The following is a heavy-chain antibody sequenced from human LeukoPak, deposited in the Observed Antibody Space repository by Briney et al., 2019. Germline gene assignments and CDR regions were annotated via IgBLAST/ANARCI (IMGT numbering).Heavy chain of an antibody. J-gene: IGHJ4*02. V-gene: IGHV4-30-4*08. Sequence: PSQTLSLTXTVSGGSISSGDYYWSWIRQPPGKGLEWIGYIYYSGSTYYNPSLKSRVTISVETSENQFSLKLSSVTAADTAVYYCAREGLACDYWGQGTLVTVSS. D-gene: IGHD6-19*01. CDR2: IYYSGST. CDR1: GGSISSGDYY. CDR3: AREGLACDY.